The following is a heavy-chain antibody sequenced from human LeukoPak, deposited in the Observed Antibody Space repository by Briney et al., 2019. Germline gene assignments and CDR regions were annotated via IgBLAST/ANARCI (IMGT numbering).Heavy chain of an antibody. Sequence: SETLSLTCTVSGGSISSYYWSWIRQPPGRGLEWIGYIYYSGSTNYNSSLKSRVTISVDTSKNQFSLKLSSVTAADTAVYYCARVSGYDWESFYDYWGQGTLVTVSS. D-gene: IGHD5-12*01. CDR3: ARVSGYDWESFYDY. CDR1: GGSISSYY. CDR2: IYYSGST. J-gene: IGHJ4*02. V-gene: IGHV4-59*01.